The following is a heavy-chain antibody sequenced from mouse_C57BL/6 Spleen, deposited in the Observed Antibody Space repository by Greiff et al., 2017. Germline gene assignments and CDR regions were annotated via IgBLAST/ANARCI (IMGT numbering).Heavy chain of an antibody. V-gene: IGHV1-64*01. CDR1: GYTFTSYW. CDR3: GARGAYFDY. J-gene: IGHJ2*01. CDR2: IHPNSGST. Sequence: VKLVESGAELVKPGASVKLSCKASGYTFTSYWMHWVKQRPGQGLEWIGMIHPNSGSTNYNEKFKSKATLTVDKSSSTAYMQLSSLTSEDSAVYYCGARGAYFDYWGQGTTLTVSS.